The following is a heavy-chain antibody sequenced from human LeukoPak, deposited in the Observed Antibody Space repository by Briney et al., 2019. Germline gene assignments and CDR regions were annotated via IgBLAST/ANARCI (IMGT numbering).Heavy chain of an antibody. D-gene: IGHD3-10*01. CDR3: ARLSAMVRGPEDIFYFEY. CDR2: IRQDGSEK. J-gene: IGHJ4*02. CDR1: GFSFSGYW. V-gene: IGHV3-7*01. Sequence: PGGSLRLSCVASGFSFSGYWMTWVRQAPGKGLEWVANIRQDGSEKYYVDSVKGRFTISRDIAKQSVFLQMNSLRAEDTAVYYCARLSAMVRGPEDIFYFEYWGLGTLVTVSS.